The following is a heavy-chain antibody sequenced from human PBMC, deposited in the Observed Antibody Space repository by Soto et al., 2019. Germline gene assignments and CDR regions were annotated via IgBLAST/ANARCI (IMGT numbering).Heavy chain of an antibody. D-gene: IGHD6-6*01. CDR2: IYSAGST. Sequence: PWGSLRLSCAVSGLTVSRTQLSWVRQAPGKGLQWVSVIYSAGSTYYANAVKGRFTISRDISENKIFLELNGLTVDDTAVYYCGRAREPEYSNSIFFDYWGRGTVVTVSS. V-gene: IGHV3-53*01. CDR1: GLTVSRTQ. J-gene: IGHJ4*01. CDR3: GRAREPEYSNSIFFDY.